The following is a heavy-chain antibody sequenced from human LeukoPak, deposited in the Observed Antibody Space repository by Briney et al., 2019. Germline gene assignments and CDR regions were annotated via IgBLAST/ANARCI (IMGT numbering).Heavy chain of an antibody. J-gene: IGHJ4*02. D-gene: IGHD5-12*01. CDR2: ISYDGSNK. V-gene: IGHV3-30*04. Sequence: PGGSLRFSCAASGFTFSSYAMHWVRQAPGKGLEWVAVISYDGSNKYYADSVKGRFTISRDNSKNTLYLQMNSLRAEDTAVYYCARDPFSENGSGYDLDYWGQGTLVTVSS. CDR3: ARDPFSENGSGYDLDY. CDR1: GFTFSSYA.